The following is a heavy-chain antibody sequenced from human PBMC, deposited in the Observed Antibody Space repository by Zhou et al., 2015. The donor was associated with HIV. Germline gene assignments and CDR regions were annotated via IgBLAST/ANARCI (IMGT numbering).Heavy chain of an antibody. CDR1: GFRFDVYW. CDR3: AIDPSYYYDSSGSFFDY. V-gene: IGHV3-33*03. J-gene: IGHJ4*02. CDR2: IDNDGSRK. D-gene: IGHD3-22*01. Sequence: ESGGALIQPGRSLKLSCGVSGFRFDVYWMHWVRQSPGKGLEWVANIDNDGSRKQYAVSVQGRFIISRDNSKNSLYLQMNSLRAEDTAVYYCAIDPSYYYDSSGSFFDYWGQGTLVTVSS.